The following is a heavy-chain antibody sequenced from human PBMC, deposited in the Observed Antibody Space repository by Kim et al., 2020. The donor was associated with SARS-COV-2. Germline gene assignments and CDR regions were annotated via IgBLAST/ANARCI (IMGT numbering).Heavy chain of an antibody. CDR3: ARDHLSDQNVLLWFRETFHPYYYYYYKDV. D-gene: IGHD3-10*01. CDR1: GFTFSSYA. J-gene: IGHJ6*03. Sequence: GGSLRLSCAASGFTFSSYAMHWVRQAPGKGLEWVAVISYDGSNKYYADSVKGRFTISRDNSKNTLYLQMNSLRAEDTAVYYCARDHLSDQNVLLWFRETFHPYYYYYYKDVWGKGTTVTVSS. CDR2: ISYDGSNK. V-gene: IGHV3-30-3*01.